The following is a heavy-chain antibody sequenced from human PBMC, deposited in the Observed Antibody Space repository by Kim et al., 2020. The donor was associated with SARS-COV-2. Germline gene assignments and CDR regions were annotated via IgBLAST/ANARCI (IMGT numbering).Heavy chain of an antibody. CDR2: ISSSSSYI. V-gene: IGHV3-21*01. D-gene: IGHD3-10*01. J-gene: IGHJ6*02. Sequence: GGSLRLSCAASGFTFSSYSMNWVRQAPGKGLEWVSSISSSSSYIYYADSVKGRFTISRDNAKNSLYLQMNSLRAEDTAVYYCAREGYYYGSGSYYTEDYYYYGMDVWGQGTTVTVSS. CDR3: AREGYYYGSGSYYTEDYYYYGMDV. CDR1: GFTFSSYS.